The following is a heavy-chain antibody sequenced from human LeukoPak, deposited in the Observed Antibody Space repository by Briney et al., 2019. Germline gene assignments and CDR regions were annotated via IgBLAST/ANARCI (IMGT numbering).Heavy chain of an antibody. J-gene: IGHJ4*02. CDR1: GFSVSGKY. D-gene: IGHD3-3*01. Sequence: PGGSLRLSCAASGFSVSGKYMNWVRQAPGQGLDWVSVIYIAGDTYYADSVKGRFTISRDNSKNTLYLQMNSLRAEDTAVFYCARGGSSHWSFDYWGRGTLVTVSS. CDR2: IYIAGDT. CDR3: ARGGSSHWSFDY. V-gene: IGHV3-66*02.